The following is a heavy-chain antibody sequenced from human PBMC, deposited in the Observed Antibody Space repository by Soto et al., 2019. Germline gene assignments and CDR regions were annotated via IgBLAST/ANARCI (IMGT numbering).Heavy chain of an antibody. CDR1: GGTFSSYA. CDR2: IIPIFGTA. D-gene: IGHD6-19*01. CDR3: ARAPPYSSNPSRRDDY. V-gene: IGHV1-69*12. Sequence: QVQLVQSGAEVKKPGSSVKVSCKASGGTFSSYAISWVRQAPGQGLEWMGGIIPIFGTANYAQKFQGRVTITADESTSTDYMELSSLRSEDTAVYYCARAPPYSSNPSRRDDYWGQGTLVTVSS. J-gene: IGHJ4*02.